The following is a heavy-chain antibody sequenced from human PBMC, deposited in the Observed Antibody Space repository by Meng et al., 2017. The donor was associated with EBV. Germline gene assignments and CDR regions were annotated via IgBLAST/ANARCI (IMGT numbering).Heavy chain of an antibody. CDR2: INPSGGST. CDR1: GYTVTSYY. V-gene: IGHV1-46*01. CDR3: ARNGIAAWGWFDP. J-gene: IGHJ5*02. Sequence: QVQLGQSGAEVKKPGASVKVSCKASGYTVTSYYMHWVRQAPGQGLEWMGIINPSGGSTSYAQKFQGRVTMTRDTSTSTVYMELSSLRSEDTAVYYCARNGIAAWGWFDPWGQGTLVTVSS. D-gene: IGHD6-13*01.